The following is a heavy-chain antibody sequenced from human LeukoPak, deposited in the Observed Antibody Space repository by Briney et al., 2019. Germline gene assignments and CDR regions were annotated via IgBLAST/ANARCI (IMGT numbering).Heavy chain of an antibody. CDR1: GFTFSSYD. V-gene: IGHV3-13*01. D-gene: IGHD6-13*01. CDR2: IGTAGDT. J-gene: IGHJ3*02. CDR3: AREGISHAFDI. Sequence: GGSLRLSCAASGFTFSSYDMHWVRQATGKGLEWVSAIGTAGDTYYPGSVKGRFTISGENAKNSLYLQMNSLRAGDTAVYYCAREGISHAFDIWGQGTMVTVSS.